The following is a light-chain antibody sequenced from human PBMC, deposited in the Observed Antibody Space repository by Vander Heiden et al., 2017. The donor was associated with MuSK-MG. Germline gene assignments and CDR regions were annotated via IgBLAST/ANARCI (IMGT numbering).Light chain of an antibody. CDR1: QSVSSH. CDR3: QHRSNWPLT. CDR2: DAS. J-gene: IGKJ4*01. Sequence: ELVLTHSPATLSLSPGERATLSCRASQSVSSHLAWYQQKPGQAPRLLIYDASNRATGVPARFSGSGSGTDFTLTISSLEPEDFAAYFCQHRSNWPLTFGGGTKVDIK. V-gene: IGKV3-11*01.